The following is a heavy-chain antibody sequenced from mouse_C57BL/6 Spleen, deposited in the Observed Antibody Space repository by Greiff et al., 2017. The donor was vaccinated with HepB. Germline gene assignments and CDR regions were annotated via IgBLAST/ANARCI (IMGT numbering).Heavy chain of an antibody. CDR3: AMRDGNYYGSSHAMDD. CDR2: INPNNGGT. D-gene: IGHD1-1*01. Sequence: EVQLQQSGPELVKPGASVKIPCKASGYTFTDYNMDWVKQSHGKSLEWIGDINPNNGGTNYNQKFKGKATVTVDKSSSTAYMELRSLTSEDTAVDYCAMRDGNYYGSSHAMDDWGTGTTVTVSS. CDR1: GYTFTDYN. V-gene: IGHV1-18*01. J-gene: IGHJ4*01.